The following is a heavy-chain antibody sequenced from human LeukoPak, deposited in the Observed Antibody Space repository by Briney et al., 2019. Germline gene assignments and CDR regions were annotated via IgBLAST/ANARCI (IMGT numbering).Heavy chain of an antibody. CDR3: ARRPPSYSDNSGTYYLGGFDY. V-gene: IGHV4-4*07. CDR2: IYTSGST. J-gene: IGHJ4*02. D-gene: IGHD3-10*01. Sequence: PSETLSLTCTVSGGSIGSYYWSWIRQPAGKGLEWIGRIYTSGSTNYNPSLKSRVTMSVDTSKNQFSLKLSSVTAADTAVYYCARRPPSYSDNSGTYYLGGFDYWGQGTLVTVSS. CDR1: GGSIGSYY.